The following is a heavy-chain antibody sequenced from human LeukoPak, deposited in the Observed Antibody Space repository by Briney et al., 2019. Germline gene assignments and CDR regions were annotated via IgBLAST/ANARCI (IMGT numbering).Heavy chain of an antibody. CDR1: GGSISSGGYY. Sequence: TLSLTCTVSGGSISSGGYYWSWIRQQPGKGLEWIGYIYYSGSTYYNPSLKSRVTISVDTSKNQFSLKLSSVTAADTAVYYCARGLTTYYYDSSALRAFDIWGQGTMVTVSS. D-gene: IGHD3-22*01. CDR3: ARGLTTYYYDSSALRAFDI. V-gene: IGHV4-31*03. J-gene: IGHJ3*02. CDR2: IYYSGST.